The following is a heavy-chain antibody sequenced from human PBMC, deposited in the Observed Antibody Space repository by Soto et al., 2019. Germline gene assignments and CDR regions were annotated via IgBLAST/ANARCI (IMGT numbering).Heavy chain of an antibody. CDR2: IYWDDDK. D-gene: IGHD2-21*01. CDR1: GFSLSTSEVS. J-gene: IGHJ4*02. Sequence: QITLKESGPTLVKPTQTLTLTCTFSGFSLSTSEVSVGWIRQPPGKALEWLALIYWDDDKRYNPSLKSRLSITKGTSQNQVVLTMTNMDPVDTATYYSAHRLEIPTRFDSWGQGTLVTVSS. CDR3: AHRLEIPTRFDS. V-gene: IGHV2-5*02.